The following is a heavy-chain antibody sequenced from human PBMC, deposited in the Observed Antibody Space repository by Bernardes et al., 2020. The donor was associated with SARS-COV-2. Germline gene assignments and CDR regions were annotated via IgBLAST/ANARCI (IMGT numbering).Heavy chain of an antibody. J-gene: IGHJ6*02. Sequence: ASVKVSCKASGYTFTSYYMHWVRQAPGQGLEWMGIINPSGGSTSYAQKFQGRVTMTRDTSTSTVYMELSSLRSEDTAVYYCARSIYYDFWSGLRGSPKNYGMDVWGQGTTVTVSS. V-gene: IGHV1-46*01. CDR1: GYTFTSYY. D-gene: IGHD3-3*01. CDR3: ARSIYYDFWSGLRGSPKNYGMDV. CDR2: INPSGGST.